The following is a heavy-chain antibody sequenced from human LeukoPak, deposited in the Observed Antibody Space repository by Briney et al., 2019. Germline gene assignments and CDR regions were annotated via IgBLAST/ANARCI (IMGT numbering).Heavy chain of an antibody. CDR2: IYYSGST. CDR1: GGSISSSSYH. CDR3: ARSKDILTGYCFDY. D-gene: IGHD3-9*01. Sequence: SETLSLTCTVSGGSISSSSYHWGWIRQPPGKGLEWIGSIYYSGSTYYNPSLKSRVTISVDTSKNQFSLKVTSVTAADTAVYYCARSKDILTGYCFDYWGQGTLVTVSS. J-gene: IGHJ4*02. V-gene: IGHV4-39*07.